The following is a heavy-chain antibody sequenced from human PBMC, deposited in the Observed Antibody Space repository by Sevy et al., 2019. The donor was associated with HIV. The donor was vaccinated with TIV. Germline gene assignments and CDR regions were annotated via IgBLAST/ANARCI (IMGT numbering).Heavy chain of an antibody. D-gene: IGHD3-22*01. CDR1: GFTFSTYA. J-gene: IGHJ4*02. CDR3: ASDGGYDSRGYDLSNY. CDR2: ISYDGSNT. V-gene: IGHV3-30*04. Sequence: GGSLRISCAASGFTFSTYAMHWGRQAPGKGLEWVAVISYDGSNTYYADSVKGRLTISRDSSKNTLYLQMNSLRAEDTAVYFCASDGGYDSRGYDLSNYWGQGTLVTVSS.